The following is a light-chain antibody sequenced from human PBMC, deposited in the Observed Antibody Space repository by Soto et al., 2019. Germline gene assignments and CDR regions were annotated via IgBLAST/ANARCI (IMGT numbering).Light chain of an antibody. CDR1: QSLNSN. V-gene: IGKV3-15*01. CDR2: GAS. J-gene: IGKJ2*01. CDR3: QQYYNWPPYT. Sequence: DTIMTQSPVILSVSPGERATVSCRASQSLNSNLAWYQQKPGQAPRLLIIGASERVTTIPARFSGSGSGTEFTLSISSLQSDDFAVYYCQQYYNWPPYTFGQGTKLQIE.